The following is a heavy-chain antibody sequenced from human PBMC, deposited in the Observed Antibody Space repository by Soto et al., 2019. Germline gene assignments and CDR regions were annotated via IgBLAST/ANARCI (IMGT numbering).Heavy chain of an antibody. Sequence: QVQLVESGGGVVQPGRSLRLSCAVSGFIFSIYGMHWVRQAPGKGLEWVAVISYDGSNTDYADSAKGRFTISRDNSKTTLDLQMHSLSAEDTAVYYCAASSHGSGVSSLDYWGQGTLVTVSS. CDR3: AASSHGSGVSSLDY. CDR1: GFIFSIYG. CDR2: ISYDGSNT. J-gene: IGHJ4*02. V-gene: IGHV3-30*03. D-gene: IGHD2-15*01.